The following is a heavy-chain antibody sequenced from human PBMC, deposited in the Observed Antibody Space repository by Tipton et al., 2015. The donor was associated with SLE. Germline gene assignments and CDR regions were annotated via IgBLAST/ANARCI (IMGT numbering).Heavy chain of an antibody. CDR1: GFTFSDHY. V-gene: IGHV3-66*02. Sequence: SLRLSCAASGFTFSDHYMDWVRQAPGKGLQWLSGISDRGDSKYYVDDVKGRFTISRDNSRNTLFLQMNSLRAEDTAVYYCARSGDLVFNTWGQGTMVTVSS. D-gene: IGHD1-1*01. CDR2: ISDRGDSK. CDR3: ARSGDLVFNT. J-gene: IGHJ3*02.